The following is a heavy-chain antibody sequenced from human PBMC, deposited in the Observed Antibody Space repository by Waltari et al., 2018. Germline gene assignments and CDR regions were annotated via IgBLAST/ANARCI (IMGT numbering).Heavy chain of an antibody. CDR2: ISIISSYI. D-gene: IGHD2-15*01. J-gene: IGHJ6*03. Sequence: EVQLVESGGGLVKPGGSLRLSCAASGFTFSSYRLKWVRQAPGEVVAWLSSISIISSYIYYAESVKGRFTISRDNAKNSLYLQMNSLRAEDTAVYYCARVVVYYYMDVWGKGTTVTVSS. CDR1: GFTFSSYR. V-gene: IGHV3-21*01. CDR3: ARVVVYYYMDV.